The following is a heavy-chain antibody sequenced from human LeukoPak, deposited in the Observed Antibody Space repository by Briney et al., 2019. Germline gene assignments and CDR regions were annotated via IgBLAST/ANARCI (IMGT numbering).Heavy chain of an antibody. Sequence: GGSLRLSCAASGFTFSSHWLSWVRQAPGKGLEWVANIKQDGSEKYYVDSVKGRFTISRDNAENSLYLQMNSLRAEDTAVYYCASAWFYIRYVAYWGQGTLVTVSS. V-gene: IGHV3-7*01. CDR3: ASAWFYIRYVAY. D-gene: IGHD3-16*01. CDR1: GFTFSSHW. CDR2: IKQDGSEK. J-gene: IGHJ4*02.